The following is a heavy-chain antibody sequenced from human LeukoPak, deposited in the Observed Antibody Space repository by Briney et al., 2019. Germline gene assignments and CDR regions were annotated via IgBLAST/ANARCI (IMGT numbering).Heavy chain of an antibody. Sequence: GGSLRLSCAASGFTFSSYEMNWVRQAPGKGLEWVSYISSSGSTIYYADSVKGRFTISRDNAKNSLYLQMNSLRAEDTAVYCARDQVSVAGTGIDYWGQGTLVTVSS. CDR1: GFTFSSYE. CDR3: ARDQVSVAGTGIDY. CDR2: ISSSGSTI. J-gene: IGHJ4*02. V-gene: IGHV3-48*03. D-gene: IGHD6-19*01.